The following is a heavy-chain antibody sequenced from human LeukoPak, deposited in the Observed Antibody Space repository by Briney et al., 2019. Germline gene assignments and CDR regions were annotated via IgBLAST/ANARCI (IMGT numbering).Heavy chain of an antibody. CDR1: GFTFSSYA. CDR3: AREWFGELI. J-gene: IGHJ4*02. CDR2: ISGSGGST. D-gene: IGHD3-10*01. V-gene: IGHV3-23*01. Sequence: GGSLRLSCAASGFTFSSYAMSWVRQAPGKGLEWVSAISGSGGSTYYADSVKGRFTISGDNAKNSLYLQMNSLRAEDTAVYYCAREWFGELIWGQGTLVTVSS.